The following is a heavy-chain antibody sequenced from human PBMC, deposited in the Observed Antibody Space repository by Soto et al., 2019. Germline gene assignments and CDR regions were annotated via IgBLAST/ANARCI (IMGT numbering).Heavy chain of an antibody. Sequence: GGSLRLSCAASGFNVNSDYMNWVRQTPGKGLEWVASIYSGETTYYADSVRGRFTTSSDKSKNTLYFQLSSLRIEDTAVYYCTRDGRGLGRLSLFEYWGQGVLVTVSS. J-gene: IGHJ4*02. CDR3: TRDGRGLGRLSLFEY. CDR1: GFNVNSDY. D-gene: IGHD2-21*02. CDR2: IYSGETT. V-gene: IGHV3-53*01.